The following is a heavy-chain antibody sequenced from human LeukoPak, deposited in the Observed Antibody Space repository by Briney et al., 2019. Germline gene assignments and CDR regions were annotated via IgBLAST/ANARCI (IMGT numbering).Heavy chain of an antibody. J-gene: IGHJ4*02. CDR1: GFTFSSYS. CDR2: ISSSSSYI. D-gene: IGHD4-17*01. Sequence: GGSLRLSCAASGFTFSSYSMNWVRQAPGKGLEWVSSISSSSSYIYYADSVKGRFAISRDNAKNSLYLQMNSLRAEDTAVYYCARGGLDYGDFLDYFDYWGQGTLVTVSS. CDR3: ARGGLDYGDFLDYFDY. V-gene: IGHV3-21*01.